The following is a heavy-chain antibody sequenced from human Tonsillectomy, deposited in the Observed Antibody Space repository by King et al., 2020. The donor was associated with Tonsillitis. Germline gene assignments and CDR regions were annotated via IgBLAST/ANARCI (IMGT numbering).Heavy chain of an antibody. CDR1: GGSISSYY. CDR2: IYYSGST. V-gene: IGHV4-59*08. Sequence: QLQESGPGLVKPSETLSLTCTVSGGSISSYYWSWIRQPPGKGLEWIGYIYYSGSTNYNPSLKSRVTISVDTSKNQFSLKLSSVTAADTAVYYCARHADGYNSFMALNWFDPWGQGTLVTVSS. CDR3: ARHADGYNSFMALNWFDP. D-gene: IGHD5-24*01. J-gene: IGHJ5*02.